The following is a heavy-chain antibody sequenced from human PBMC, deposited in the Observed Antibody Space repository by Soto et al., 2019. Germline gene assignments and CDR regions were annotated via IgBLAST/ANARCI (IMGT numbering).Heavy chain of an antibody. J-gene: IGHJ4*01. CDR2: ISSSGSTI. CDR1: GFTFSSYE. Sequence: EVQLVESGGGLVQPGGSLRLSCAASGFTFSSYEMNWVRQAPGKGLEWVAYISSSGSTIYYADSVKGRFTISRDNAKNSLYLQMNSLRDEDTAVYYCARALTLPVPNYYGSGSDNRLDYWGHGTLVTVSS. CDR3: ARALTLPVPNYYGSGSDNRLDY. D-gene: IGHD3-10*01. V-gene: IGHV3-48*03.